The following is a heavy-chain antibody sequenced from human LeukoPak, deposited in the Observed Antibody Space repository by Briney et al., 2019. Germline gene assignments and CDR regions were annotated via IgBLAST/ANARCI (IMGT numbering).Heavy chain of an antibody. D-gene: IGHD3-22*01. CDR1: GYTFTDYY. V-gene: IGHV1-2*06. Sequence: GASVKVSCKTSGYTFTDYYMHWVRQAPGQGLEWMGRINPNSGGTSYAQKFQGRVTMTRDTSISTVYMELSRLRSDDTAVYYCARAGIWDYSDTSGYHNGAFDIWGQGTMVTVSS. CDR2: INPNSGGT. J-gene: IGHJ3*02. CDR3: ARAGIWDYSDTSGYHNGAFDI.